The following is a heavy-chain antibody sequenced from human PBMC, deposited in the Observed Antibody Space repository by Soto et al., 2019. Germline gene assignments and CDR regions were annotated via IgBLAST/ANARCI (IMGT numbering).Heavy chain of an antibody. CDR3: TTDNTYSNGLMDY. D-gene: IGHD4-4*01. CDR1: GFTFSNAW. Sequence: GGSLRLSCAASGFTFSNAWMSWVRQAPGKGLEWVGGIKRKDDGRNTDYAEPVKGRFTISREDSKNTLYLQMNSLKTEDTAVYYCTTDNTYSNGLMDYWGQGTLVTVSS. CDR2: IKRKDDGRNT. J-gene: IGHJ4*02. V-gene: IGHV3-15*01.